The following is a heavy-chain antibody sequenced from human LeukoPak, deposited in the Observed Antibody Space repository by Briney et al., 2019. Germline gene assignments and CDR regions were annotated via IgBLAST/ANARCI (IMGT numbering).Heavy chain of an antibody. Sequence: GGSLRLSCAASGFTVSSNYMSWVRQAPGKGLEWVSVIYSGGSTYYADSVKGRFTISRDNSKNTLYLQMNSLRAEDTAVYYCARDRGGYDILTGYYSDAFDIWGQGTMVTVSS. CDR1: GFTVSSNY. D-gene: IGHD3-9*01. CDR3: ARDRGGYDILTGYYSDAFDI. CDR2: IYSGGST. V-gene: IGHV3-53*01. J-gene: IGHJ3*02.